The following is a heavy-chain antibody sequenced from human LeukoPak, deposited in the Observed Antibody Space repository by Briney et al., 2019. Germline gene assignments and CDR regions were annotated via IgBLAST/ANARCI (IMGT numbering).Heavy chain of an antibody. CDR2: INHSGST. Sequence: SETLSLTCTVSGDSIISGVYYWSWIRQPPGKGLEWIGEINHSGSTNYNPSLKSRVTISVDTSKNQFSLKLSSVTAADTAVYYCARPGDGYWGQGTLVTVSS. D-gene: IGHD5-24*01. J-gene: IGHJ4*02. CDR1: GDSIISGVYY. V-gene: IGHV4-39*01. CDR3: ARPGDGY.